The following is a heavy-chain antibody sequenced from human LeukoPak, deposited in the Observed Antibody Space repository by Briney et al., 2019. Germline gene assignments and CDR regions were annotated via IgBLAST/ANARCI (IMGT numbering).Heavy chain of an antibody. V-gene: IGHV4-59*01. D-gene: IGHD3-10*01. J-gene: IGHJ5*02. CDR1: GGSISSYY. CDR3: ARGGYYGSGNDFRFDP. CDR2: IYYSGCT. Sequence: KSSETLSLTCTVSGGSISSYYWSWIRQPPGKGLEWIGYIYYSGCTNYKPSLKSRVTISVDTSKNQFSLKLSSVTAADTAVYYCARGGYYGSGNDFRFDPWGQGTLVTVSS.